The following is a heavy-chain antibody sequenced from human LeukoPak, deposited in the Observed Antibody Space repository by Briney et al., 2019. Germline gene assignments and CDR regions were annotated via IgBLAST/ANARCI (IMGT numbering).Heavy chain of an antibody. CDR2: IKRKTEGGTT. D-gene: IGHD3-10*01. V-gene: IGHV3-15*07. CDR1: GFTFSDAW. CDR3: TTGNFGPY. Sequence: PGGSLRLSCAASGFTFSDAWMNWVRQAPGKGLEWVGRIKRKTEGGTTDYGVPVKGRFTISRDDSKNTLYLQMNSLKTEDTAFYYCTTGNFGPYWGQGTLVTVSS. J-gene: IGHJ4*02.